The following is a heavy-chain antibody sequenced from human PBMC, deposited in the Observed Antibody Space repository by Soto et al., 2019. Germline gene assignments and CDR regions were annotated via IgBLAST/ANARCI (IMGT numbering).Heavy chain of an antibody. CDR1: GFTFSSYD. V-gene: IGHV3-13*04. Sequence: GGSLRLSCSASGFTFSSYDMHWVRQGTGTGLEWXSAIXXXGXAXXXDXXXXRFTISRDNAKNSLYLQMKSLRAEDTAVYYCARPVRSTVNNAFDIWGQGTMVTVSS. CDR2: IXXXGXA. CDR3: ARPVRSTVNNAFDI. J-gene: IGHJ3*02. D-gene: IGHD4-17*01.